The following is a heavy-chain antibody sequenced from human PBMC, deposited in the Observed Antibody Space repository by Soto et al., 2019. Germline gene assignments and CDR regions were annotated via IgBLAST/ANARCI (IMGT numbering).Heavy chain of an antibody. J-gene: IGHJ6*02. Sequence: GGSLRLSCAASGFTFSSYSMNWVRQAPGKGLEWVSYISSSSSTIYYADSVKGRFTISRDNAKNSLYLQMNSLRDEDTAVYYCARVGLGGYYEDPRDVYYYGMDVWGQGTTVTVSS. V-gene: IGHV3-48*02. CDR2: ISSSSSTI. D-gene: IGHD3-3*01. CDR3: ARVGLGGYYEDPRDVYYYGMDV. CDR1: GFTFSSYS.